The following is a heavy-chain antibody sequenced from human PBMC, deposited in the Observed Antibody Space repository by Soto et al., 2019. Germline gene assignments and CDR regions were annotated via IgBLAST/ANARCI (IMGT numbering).Heavy chain of an antibody. Sequence: QVQLVQSGAEVKKPGASVKVSCKASGYTFTSYYMHWVRQAPGQGLEWMGIINPSGGSTSYAQKFQGRVTMTRDTSTSTVYMELSRLRSGDTAVYYCARGGGRGWGSPAAFDYWGQGTLVTVSS. CDR2: INPSGGST. J-gene: IGHJ4*02. CDR1: GYTFTSYY. V-gene: IGHV1-46*03. CDR3: ARGGGRGWGSPAAFDY. D-gene: IGHD3-16*01.